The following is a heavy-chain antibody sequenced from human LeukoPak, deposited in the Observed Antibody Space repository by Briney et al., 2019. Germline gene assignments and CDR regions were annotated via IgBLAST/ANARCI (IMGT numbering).Heavy chain of an antibody. CDR2: ISSSGSTI. CDR1: GFTFSDYY. J-gene: IGHJ4*02. Sequence: PGVSLRLSCAASGFTFSDYYMSWIRQAPGKGLEWVSYISSSGSTIYYADSVKGRFIISRDNAKNSLYLQMNSLRAEDTAVYYCARYPVAARPGYFDYWGQGTLVTVSS. CDR3: ARYPVAARPGYFDY. D-gene: IGHD6-6*01. V-gene: IGHV3-11*01.